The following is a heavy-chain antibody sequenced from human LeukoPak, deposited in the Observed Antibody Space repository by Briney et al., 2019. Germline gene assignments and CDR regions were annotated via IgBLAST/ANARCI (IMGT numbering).Heavy chain of an antibody. V-gene: IGHV3-30*02. Sequence: PGGSLRLSCATSGFAFTTYGLHWVRQTPGKGLEWVAVIWPDGSYKYYADSVRGQFTISRDNSKNTLYLQMNSLRAEDTAVYYCAKDLNYDFWSGLGNWGQGTLVTVSS. CDR3: AKDLNYDFWSGLGN. CDR2: IWPDGSYK. J-gene: IGHJ4*02. D-gene: IGHD3-3*01. CDR1: GFAFTTYG.